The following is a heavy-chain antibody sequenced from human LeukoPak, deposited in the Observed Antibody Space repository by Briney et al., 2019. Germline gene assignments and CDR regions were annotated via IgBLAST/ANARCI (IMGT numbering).Heavy chain of an antibody. D-gene: IGHD6-6*01. V-gene: IGHV1-69*13. J-gene: IGHJ4*02. CDR2: IIPIFGTA. CDR3: ARQARYSSSSFDY. Sequence: ASVKVSCKASGGTFSSYAISWVRQAPGQGLEWMGGIIPIFGTANYAQKFQGRVTNTADESTSTAYMELSSLRSEDTAVYYCARQARYSSSSFDYWGQGTLVTVSS. CDR1: GGTFSSYA.